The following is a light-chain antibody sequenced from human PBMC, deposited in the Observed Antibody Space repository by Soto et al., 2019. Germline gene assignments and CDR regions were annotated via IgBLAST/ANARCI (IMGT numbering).Light chain of an antibody. J-gene: IGLJ3*02. CDR1: KLGNEY. CDR3: QAWDSSIAV. CDR2: QHS. Sequence: SSELTQPPSVSVSPGQTASITCSGDKLGNEYVFWYQQRPGQSPVLVIYQHSMRPSGIPARFSGSTSRNTATLTISGTQTVDEADYYCQAWDSSIAVFGGGTKVTVL. V-gene: IGLV3-1*01.